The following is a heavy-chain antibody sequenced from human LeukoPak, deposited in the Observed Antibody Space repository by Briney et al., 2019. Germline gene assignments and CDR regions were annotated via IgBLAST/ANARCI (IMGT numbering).Heavy chain of an antibody. CDR1: GGSISSYY. D-gene: IGHD3-22*01. V-gene: IGHV4-59*01. Sequence: SSETLSLTCTVSGGSISSYYWSWVRQPPGKGLEWIGYIYYSGSTNYNPSLKSRVTISVDTSKNQFSLKLSSVTAADTAVYYCARGYYYDSSGTHYNIWGQGTMVTVSS. J-gene: IGHJ3*02. CDR2: IYYSGST. CDR3: ARGYYYDSSGTHYNI.